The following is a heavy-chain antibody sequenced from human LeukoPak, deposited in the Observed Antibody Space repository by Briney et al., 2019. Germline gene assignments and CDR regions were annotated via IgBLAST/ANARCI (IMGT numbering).Heavy chain of an antibody. CDR1: GVSISDGRYY. D-gene: IGHD2-15*01. J-gene: IGHJ3*02. CDR2: KYYSGSA. CDR3: ATPYCSGISCLDVFNM. V-gene: IGHV4-31*03. Sequence: SSETLSLTCSVSGVSISDGRYYWTWLRQHPGKGLEWIGYKYYSGSAKYNPSLKSRLTISVDPSKNQFSLQLRPVTAADTAMYYCATPYCSGISCLDVFNMWGRGTMVTVSS.